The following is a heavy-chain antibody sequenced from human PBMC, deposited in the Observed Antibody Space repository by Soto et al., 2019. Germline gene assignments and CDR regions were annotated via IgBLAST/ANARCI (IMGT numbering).Heavy chain of an antibody. J-gene: IGHJ4*02. V-gene: IGHV4-39*01. Sequence: QLQLQASGPVLVKPSETLSLTCTVSGGSISSGTYYWGWIRQPPGKGLEWIVGIFHNGTTFYSPSLMSRVTISVDMSTNRFSLMLTSVTAADAAFYSCARHGRYCGSSVCFNFDSWGQGTQVTVSS. CDR2: IFHNGTT. D-gene: IGHD2-21*01. CDR1: GGSISSGTYY. CDR3: ARHGRYCGSSVCFNFDS.